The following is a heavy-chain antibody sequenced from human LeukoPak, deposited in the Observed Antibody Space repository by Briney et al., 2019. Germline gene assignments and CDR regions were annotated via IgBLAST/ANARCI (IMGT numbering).Heavy chain of an antibody. CDR3: ARDGIAARRGNGY. V-gene: IGHV3-21*01. D-gene: IGHD6-6*01. CDR2: ISSSSSYI. CDR1: GFSFSTYN. Sequence: GGSLRLSCAASGFSFSTYNMNWVRQAPGKGLEWVSSISSSSSYIYYADSVKGRFTISRDNAKNSLYLQMNSLRAEDTAVYYCARDGIAARRGNGYWGQGTLVTVSS. J-gene: IGHJ4*02.